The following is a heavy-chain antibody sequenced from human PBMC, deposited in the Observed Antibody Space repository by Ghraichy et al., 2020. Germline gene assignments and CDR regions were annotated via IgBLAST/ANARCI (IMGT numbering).Heavy chain of an antibody. Sequence: SCAASGFAFSSYWMSWVRQAPGKGLEWVANINQDGSQKYYLDSVRGRFIISRDNAKNSLYLQKNRLRAEDTAVYFCARGGRVGGIDYWGQGTLVTVSS. D-gene: IGHD1-26*01. CDR1: GFAFSSYW. J-gene: IGHJ4*02. CDR2: INQDGSQK. V-gene: IGHV3-7*03. CDR3: ARGGRVGGIDY.